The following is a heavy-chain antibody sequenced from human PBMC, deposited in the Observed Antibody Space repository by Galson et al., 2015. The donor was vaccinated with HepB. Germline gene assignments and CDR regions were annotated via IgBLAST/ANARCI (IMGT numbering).Heavy chain of an antibody. J-gene: IGHJ6*03. Sequence: LSLTCTVSGGSISSGGYYWTWIRQPPGKGLEWIGYIYYSGSTYYNPSLKSRVTISVDTSKNQFSLKLSSVTAADTAVYYCARVVAVPAAIGYYYYMDVWGKGTTVTVSS. CDR1: GGSISSGGYY. D-gene: IGHD2-2*02. CDR3: ARVVAVPAAIGYYYYMDV. CDR2: IYYSGST. V-gene: IGHV4-31*03.